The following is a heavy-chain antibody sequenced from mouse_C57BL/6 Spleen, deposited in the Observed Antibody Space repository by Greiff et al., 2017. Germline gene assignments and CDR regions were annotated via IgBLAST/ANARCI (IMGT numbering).Heavy chain of an antibody. CDR3: ARDDGYYWYFDV. CDR1: GFTFSSYA. D-gene: IGHD2-3*01. Sequence: EVQGVESGGGLVKPGGSLKLSCAASGFTFSSYAMSWVRQTPEKRLEWVATISDGGSYTYYPDNVKGRFTISRDNAKNNLYLQMSHLKSEDTAMXDCARDDGYYWYFDVWGTGTTVTVSS. CDR2: ISDGGSYT. J-gene: IGHJ1*03. V-gene: IGHV5-4*01.